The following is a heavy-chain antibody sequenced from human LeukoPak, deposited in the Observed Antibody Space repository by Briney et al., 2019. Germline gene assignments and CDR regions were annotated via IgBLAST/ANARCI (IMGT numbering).Heavy chain of an antibody. CDR1: GYTFTGYY. J-gene: IGHJ3*02. CDR2: INANSGGT. CDR3: ARGGSSEAFDI. V-gene: IGHV1-2*02. Sequence: ASVKVSCKASGYTFTGYYMHWVRQAPGQGPEWMGWINANSGGTNYAQKFQGRVTMTRDTSINTAYMELISLRSDDTAVYYCARGGSSEAFDIWGQRTMVTVSS.